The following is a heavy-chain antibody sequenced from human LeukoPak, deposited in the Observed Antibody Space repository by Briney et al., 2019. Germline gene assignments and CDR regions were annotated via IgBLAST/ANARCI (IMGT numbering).Heavy chain of an antibody. V-gene: IGHV3-7*03. D-gene: IGHD2-15*01. CDR3: ARDVGWFRFDY. CDR1: GFTFSSYW. CDR2: IKGDGSEK. J-gene: IGHJ4*01. Sequence: GGSLRLSCAASGFTFSSYWMTWVRQAPGKGLGWVADIKGDGSEKRCEDSVKGRFTVSRDNAKNSLYLQMNSLRVEDTAVYYCARDVGWFRFDYWGHGTLVTASS.